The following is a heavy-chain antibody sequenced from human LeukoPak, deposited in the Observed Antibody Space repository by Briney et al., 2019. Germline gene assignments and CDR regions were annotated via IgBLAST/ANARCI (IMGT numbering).Heavy chain of an antibody. CDR2: IFGSGGST. V-gene: IGHV3-23*01. J-gene: IGHJ4*02. D-gene: IGHD6-19*01. Sequence: GGSLRLSCAASGFTFSSYAMYWVRQAPGKGLEWVSGIFGSGGSTHYADSVKGRFTISRDNSKNTVYLQMNSQRAEDTAVYYCAKTTTGYSSGRFPGWPVDYWGQGTLVTVSS. CDR1: GFTFSSYA. CDR3: AKTTTGYSSGRFPGWPVDY.